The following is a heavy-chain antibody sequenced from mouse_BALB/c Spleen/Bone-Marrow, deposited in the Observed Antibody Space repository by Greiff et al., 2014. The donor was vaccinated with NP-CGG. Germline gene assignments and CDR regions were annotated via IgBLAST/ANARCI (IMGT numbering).Heavy chain of an antibody. Sequence: VKLQESGPGLVAPSQSLSITCTVSGFSLTNYGVHWVRQPPGKGLEWLGVIWADGSTNYNSALMSRLSIGKDNSKSQVFFKMNSLQTDDTAMYYCARITTATGAMDYWGQGTSVTVSS. V-gene: IGHV2-9*02. CDR3: ARITTATGAMDY. CDR2: IWADGST. CDR1: GFSLTNYG. D-gene: IGHD1-2*01. J-gene: IGHJ4*01.